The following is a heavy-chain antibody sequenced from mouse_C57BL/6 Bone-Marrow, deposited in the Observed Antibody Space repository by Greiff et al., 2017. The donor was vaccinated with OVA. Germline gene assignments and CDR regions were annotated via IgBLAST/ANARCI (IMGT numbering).Heavy chain of an antibody. J-gene: IGHJ2*01. CDR1: GYTFTDYE. D-gene: IGHD2-1*01. Sequence: QVQLQQSGAELVRPGASVTLSCKASGYTFTDYEMHWVKQTPVHGLEWIGAIDPETGGTAYNQKFKGKAILTADKSSSTAYMELRSLTSEDSAVYYSTRFGLYGNPLFDYWGQGTTLTVSS. V-gene: IGHV1-15*01. CDR2: IDPETGGT. CDR3: TRFGLYGNPLFDY.